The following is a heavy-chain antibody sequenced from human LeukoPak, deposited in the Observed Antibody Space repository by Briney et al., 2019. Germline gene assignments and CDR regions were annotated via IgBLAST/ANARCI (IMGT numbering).Heavy chain of an antibody. CDR1: GGSISSYY. Sequence: KPSETLSLTCTVSGGSISSYYWSWIRQPPGKGLEWIGYIYYSGSTNNNPSLKSRVTISVDKSKNQFSLKLNSVTAADTAVYYCARVRVTPYISIDSWGQGTLVTVSS. CDR2: IYYSGST. CDR3: ARVRVTPYISIDS. D-gene: IGHD4-23*01. V-gene: IGHV4-59*12. J-gene: IGHJ4*02.